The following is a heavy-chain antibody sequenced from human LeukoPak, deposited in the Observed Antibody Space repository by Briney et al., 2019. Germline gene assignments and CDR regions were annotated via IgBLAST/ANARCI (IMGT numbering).Heavy chain of an antibody. CDR1: GDTFSSYA. J-gene: IGHJ6*02. CDR3: ARAFPVTTSSYYYYGMDV. CDR2: IIPILGIA. Sequence: GASVKVSCKASGDTFSSYAISWVRQAPGQGPEWMGRIIPILGIANYAQKFQGRVTITADKSTSTAYMELSSLRSEDTAVYYCARAFPVTTSSYYYYGMDVWGQGTTVTVSS. D-gene: IGHD4-17*01. V-gene: IGHV1-69*04.